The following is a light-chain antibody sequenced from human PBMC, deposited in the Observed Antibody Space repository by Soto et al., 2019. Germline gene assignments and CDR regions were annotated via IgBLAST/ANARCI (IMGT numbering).Light chain of an antibody. Sequence: EIVLTQSPGTLSLSPGERATLSCRASQSVSSSYLAWYQQKPGQAPRLLIYGASSRATGIPDRFSGSGSGTEFSLTISRLEPEDFAVYYCQLYGSSPLLTFGGGTKVEIK. CDR2: GAS. V-gene: IGKV3-20*01. J-gene: IGKJ4*01. CDR1: QSVSSSY. CDR3: QLYGSSPLLT.